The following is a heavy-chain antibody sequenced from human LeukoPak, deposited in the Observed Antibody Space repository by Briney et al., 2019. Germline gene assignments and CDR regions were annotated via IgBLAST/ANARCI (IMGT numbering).Heavy chain of an antibody. CDR2: IYPSGNS. Sequence: SETLSLTCSVSGGSISVHYWSWIRQHAGKGLEWIGRIYPSGNSNYNPSLKSRVTLSVDTSKMQFSLRLTSVTAADTAVYYCARGRALTGLDYWGQGILVTVSS. J-gene: IGHJ4*02. CDR1: GGSISVHY. D-gene: IGHD3-9*01. CDR3: ARGRALTGLDY. V-gene: IGHV4-4*07.